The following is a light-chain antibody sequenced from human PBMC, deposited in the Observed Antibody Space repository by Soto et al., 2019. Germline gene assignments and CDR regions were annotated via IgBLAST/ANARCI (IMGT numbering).Light chain of an antibody. CDR2: KAS. Sequence: DIQMTQSPSTLSASVGDRVTITCRASQSISTWLAWYQQKPGKAPNLLIYKASSLESGVPSRFIGSGSGTEFTLTISSLQPDDFASYYCQQYNSYSLTVGGGTKVEIK. CDR1: QSISTW. V-gene: IGKV1-5*03. J-gene: IGKJ4*01. CDR3: QQYNSYSLT.